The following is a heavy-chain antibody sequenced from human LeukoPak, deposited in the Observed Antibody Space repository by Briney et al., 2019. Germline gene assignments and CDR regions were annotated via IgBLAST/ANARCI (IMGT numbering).Heavy chain of an antibody. D-gene: IGHD6-13*01. Sequence: PSETLSFTCAVSGFSISSGYYWGWLRQPPGKGLEWIGTIYHGGSSYYNPSLKSRVTISMDTSKNQFSLKLTSVTAADTAVYYCARAKSSSWYYYFEFWGQGTLVTVSS. J-gene: IGHJ4*02. V-gene: IGHV4-38-2*01. CDR2: IYHGGSS. CDR3: ARAKSSSWYYYFEF. CDR1: GFSISSGYY.